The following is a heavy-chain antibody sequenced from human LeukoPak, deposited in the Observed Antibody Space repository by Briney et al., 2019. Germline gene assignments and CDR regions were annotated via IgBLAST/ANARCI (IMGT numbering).Heavy chain of an antibody. V-gene: IGHV5-51*01. Sequence: GESLKISCQGSGHTFTDYWVGWVRQLPGEGLEWMGIIHPSDSDTRYRSSFQGQVTITVDTDINTAFLQWSRLKASDTAMYYCARLGPYSSSSDYWGQGTLVTVSS. D-gene: IGHD6-6*01. CDR3: ARLGPYSSSSDY. J-gene: IGHJ4*02. CDR2: IHPSDSDT. CDR1: GHTFTDYW.